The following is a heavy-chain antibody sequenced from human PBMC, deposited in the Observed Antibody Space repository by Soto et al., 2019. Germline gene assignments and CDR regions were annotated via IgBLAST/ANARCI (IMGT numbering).Heavy chain of an antibody. CDR3: AGAPTPIRPLDY. V-gene: IGHV1-18*01. Sequence: RASVKVSCKASGYTFTNFGVTWVRRAPGQGLEWMGWISAYTDTPNYAQKFQGRVTMTIDTSTSTAYMDLRSLTSDDTAVYYCAGAPTPIRPLDYWGRGTLVTVSS. J-gene: IGHJ4*02. CDR1: GYTFTNFG. CDR2: ISAYTDTP.